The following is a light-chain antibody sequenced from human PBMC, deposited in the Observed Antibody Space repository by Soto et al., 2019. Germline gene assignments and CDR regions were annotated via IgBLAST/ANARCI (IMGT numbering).Light chain of an antibody. CDR3: SSYAGSLYVV. CDR2: DVS. Sequence: QSALTQPRSVSGSPEQSVVISCTGTSSDVGAYNYVSWYQQHPGKAPKLMIYDVSRRPSGVPDRFSGSKSGNTASLSISGLQGEDEADYYCSSYAGSLYVVFGGGTKVTVL. J-gene: IGLJ2*01. CDR1: SSDVGAYNY. V-gene: IGLV2-11*01.